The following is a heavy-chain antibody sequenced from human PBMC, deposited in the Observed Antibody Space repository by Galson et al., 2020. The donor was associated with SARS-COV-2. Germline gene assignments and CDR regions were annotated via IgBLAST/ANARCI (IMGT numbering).Heavy chain of an antibody. J-gene: IGHJ2*01. CDR1: GGPISAYY. CDR2: IYYTGSP. Sequence: SETLSLTCTVSGGPISAYYWSWMRQPPGKGLEWIGHIYYTGSPTYTPSLKSRVTISVDTSKNQFSLKLNSVTAADTAVYYCARVGNYYDSSGYYLNWYFDLWPWHPGHCLL. CDR3: ARVGNYYDSSGYYLNWYFDL. V-gene: IGHV4-59*13. D-gene: IGHD3-22*01.